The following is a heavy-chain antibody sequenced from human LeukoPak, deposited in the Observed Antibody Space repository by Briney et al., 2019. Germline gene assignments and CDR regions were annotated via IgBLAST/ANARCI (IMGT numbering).Heavy chain of an antibody. Sequence: ASVKVSCKASGYTFTSYDINWVRQATGQGLEWMGWMNPNSGNTGYAQKFQGRVTMTRNTSISTAYMELSSLRSEDTAVYYCARDLRAVFGVVIIPHYYYGMDVWGQGTTVTVSS. D-gene: IGHD3-3*01. J-gene: IGHJ6*02. CDR3: ARDLRAVFGVVIIPHYYYGMDV. CDR1: GYTFTSYD. V-gene: IGHV1-8*01. CDR2: MNPNSGNT.